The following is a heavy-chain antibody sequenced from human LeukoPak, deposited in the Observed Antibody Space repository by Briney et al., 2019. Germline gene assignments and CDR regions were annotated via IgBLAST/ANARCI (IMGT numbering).Heavy chain of an antibody. Sequence: GGSLRLSCAASGFTFSDYYMSWIRQAPGKGLEWVSCISSSGSTIYYADSVKGRFTISRDNAKNSLYLQMNSLRAEDTAVYYCARDHELGPDAFDIWGQGTMVTVSS. V-gene: IGHV3-11*01. D-gene: IGHD1-26*01. CDR1: GFTFSDYY. CDR3: ARDHELGPDAFDI. J-gene: IGHJ3*02. CDR2: ISSSGSTI.